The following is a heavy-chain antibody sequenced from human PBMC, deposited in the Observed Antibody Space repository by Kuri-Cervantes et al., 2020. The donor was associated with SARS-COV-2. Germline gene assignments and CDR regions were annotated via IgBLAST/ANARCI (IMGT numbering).Heavy chain of an antibody. CDR3: ARGSYGGNSDFDY. J-gene: IGHJ4*02. D-gene: IGHD4-23*01. V-gene: IGHV3-33*01. CDR1: GFTFSNYA. CDR2: IWWDGSEE. Sequence: GGSLRLSCEASGFTFSNYAMHWVRQAPGKGLEWVAVIWWDGSEEYYLDSVKGRFTISKDNSKNMLFLEINNLRVEDAAVYFYARGSYGGNSDFDYWGQGTPVTVSS.